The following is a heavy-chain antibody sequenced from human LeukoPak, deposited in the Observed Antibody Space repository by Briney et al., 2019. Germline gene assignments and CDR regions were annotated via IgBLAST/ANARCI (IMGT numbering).Heavy chain of an antibody. V-gene: IGHV6-1*01. J-gene: IGHJ6*03. Sequence: SQTLSLTCAISGDSVSSNSAAWNWLRQSPSRGLEWLGRTYYRSKWYNDYAVSVKSRITINPDTSKNQFSLQLNSVTPEDTAVYYCARDSGFTMVRGVIITTPSYMDVWGKGTTVTVSS. CDR1: GDSVSSNSAA. CDR3: ARDSGFTMVRGVIITTPSYMDV. D-gene: IGHD3-10*01. CDR2: TYYRSKWYN.